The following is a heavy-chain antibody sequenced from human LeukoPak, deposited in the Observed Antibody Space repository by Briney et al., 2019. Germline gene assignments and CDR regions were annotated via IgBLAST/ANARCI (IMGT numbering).Heavy chain of an antibody. V-gene: IGHV4-39*01. J-gene: IGHJ4*02. D-gene: IGHD3-10*01. CDR2: FYYSGST. CDR1: GGSISSSHYY. CDR3: ARHGEMRDFDS. Sequence: PSETLSLTCTVSGGSISSSHYYWGWIRQPPGKGLEWIGSFYYSGSTHHNPSLKSRVTISVDTSKNQFSLRLSSVTAADTAVYYCARHGEMRDFDSWGQGTLVTVSS.